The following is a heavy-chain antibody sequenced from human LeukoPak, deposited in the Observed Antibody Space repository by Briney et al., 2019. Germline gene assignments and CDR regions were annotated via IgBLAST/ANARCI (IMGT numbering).Heavy chain of an antibody. V-gene: IGHV1-69*04. Sequence: SVKVSCKASGGTFSSYAISWVRQAPGQGLEWMGRIIPILGIANYAQKFQGRVTITADKSTSTAYMGLSSLRSEDTAVYYCARDSPEGDYVNYWGQGTLVTVSS. CDR2: IIPILGIA. CDR3: ARDSPEGDYVNY. D-gene: IGHD4-17*01. CDR1: GGTFSSYA. J-gene: IGHJ4*02.